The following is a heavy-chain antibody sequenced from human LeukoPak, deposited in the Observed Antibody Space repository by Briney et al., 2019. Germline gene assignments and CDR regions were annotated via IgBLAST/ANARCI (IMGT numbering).Heavy chain of an antibody. CDR1: GFTFSRYG. CDR2: ISYDGSNK. J-gene: IGHJ4*02. Sequence: PGGSLRLSCAASGFTFSRYGMHWVRQAPGKGLEWVAVISYDGSNKYYGDSVKGRFTISRDNSKNTLYLQMNSLRAEDTAVYYCAREGVNYYDSSGYLYWGQGTLVTVSS. CDR3: AREGVNYYDSSGYLY. V-gene: IGHV3-30*03. D-gene: IGHD3-22*01.